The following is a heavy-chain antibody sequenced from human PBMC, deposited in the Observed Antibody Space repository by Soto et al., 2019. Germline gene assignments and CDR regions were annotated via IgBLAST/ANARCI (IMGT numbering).Heavy chain of an antibody. CDR2: IFYSGST. CDR3: ARQCRGVTCHWFVP. V-gene: IGHV4-39*01. Sequence: QLQLQESGPGLVKPSETLSLTCTVSSGSISSTIYSCGWIRQHPGKGLEWIGSIFYSGSTYYNPSLKRRVTISVDTSKNQFSLTLTSVTAADTAVYYCARQCRGVTCHWFVPWGQGTLVTGSS. J-gene: IGHJ5*02. D-gene: IGHD2-15*01. CDR1: SGSISSTIYS.